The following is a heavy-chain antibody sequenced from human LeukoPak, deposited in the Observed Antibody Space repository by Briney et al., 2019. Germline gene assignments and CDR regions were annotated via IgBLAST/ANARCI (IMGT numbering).Heavy chain of an antibody. CDR2: VSAYNGKT. D-gene: IGHD3-9*01. V-gene: IGHV1-18*01. CDR3: ARVGDILTGYPYYFNY. J-gene: IGHJ4*02. Sequence: ASVKVSCKASGYTFTSYSISWVRQAPGQGLEWMGWVSAYNGKTNYAQKLQGRVTMTTDTSTSTAYMELRSLRSDDTAVYYCARVGDILTGYPYYFNYWGQGTLVTVSS. CDR1: GYTFTSYS.